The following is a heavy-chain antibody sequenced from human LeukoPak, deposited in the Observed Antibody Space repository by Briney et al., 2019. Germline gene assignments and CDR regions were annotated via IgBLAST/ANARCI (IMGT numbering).Heavy chain of an antibody. CDR2: IKQDGSEK. CDR1: GFTFSSYW. J-gene: IGHJ4*02. CDR3: ARDYYDSSGYSFDY. Sequence: GGSLRLSCAASGFTFSSYWMSRVRQAPGKGLEWVANIKQDGSEKYYVDSVKGRFTISRDNAKNSLYLQMNSLRAEDTAVYYCARDYYDSSGYSFDYWGQGTLVTVSS. D-gene: IGHD3-22*01. V-gene: IGHV3-7*01.